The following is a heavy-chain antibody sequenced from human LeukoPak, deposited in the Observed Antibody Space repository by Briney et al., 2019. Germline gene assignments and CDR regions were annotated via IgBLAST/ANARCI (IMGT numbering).Heavy chain of an antibody. Sequence: GGSLRLSCVGSGFTSIAYALTWARQAPGKGLEWVGRIKSKTDGGTTDYAAPVKGRFTISRDDSKNTLYLQMNSLKTEDTAVYYCTTPIMITFGGVIVRGLWGQGTLVTVSS. V-gene: IGHV3-15*01. CDR3: TTPIMITFGGVIVRGL. D-gene: IGHD3-16*02. CDR1: GFTSIAYA. J-gene: IGHJ4*02. CDR2: IKSKTDGGTT.